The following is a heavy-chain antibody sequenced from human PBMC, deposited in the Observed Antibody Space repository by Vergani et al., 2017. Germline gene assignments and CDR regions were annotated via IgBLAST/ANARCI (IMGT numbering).Heavy chain of an antibody. J-gene: IGHJ4*02. Sequence: QVQLQQWGAGLLKPSETLSLTCAVYGGPFSGYYWSWIRQPPGKGLEWIGEINHSGSTNYNPSLKSRVTISVDTSKNQFSLKLSSVTAADTAVYYCARAAYCSSTSCRRDFDYWGQGTLVTVSS. CDR3: ARAAYCSSTSCRRDFDY. V-gene: IGHV4-34*01. D-gene: IGHD2-2*01. CDR1: GGPFSGYY. CDR2: INHSGST.